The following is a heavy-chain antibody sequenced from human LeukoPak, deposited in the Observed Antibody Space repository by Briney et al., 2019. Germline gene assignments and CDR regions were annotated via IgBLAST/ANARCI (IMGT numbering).Heavy chain of an antibody. CDR3: ARDRLLWGSFDI. CDR2: VYTSGST. D-gene: IGHD7-27*01. CDR1: GGSISSDSYY. Sequence: PSETLSLTCIVSGGSISSDSYYWNWIRQPAGKGLEWIGRVYTSGSTNYNPSLKSRVSISVDTSKNQFSLRLTSVTAADTAVYYCARDRLLWGSFDIWGQGTMLTVSS. J-gene: IGHJ3*02. V-gene: IGHV4-61*02.